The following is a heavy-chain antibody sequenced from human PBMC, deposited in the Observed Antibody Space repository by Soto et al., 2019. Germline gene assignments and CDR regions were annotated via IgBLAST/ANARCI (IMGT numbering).Heavy chain of an antibody. Sequence: EVQLLESGGRLAQPGGSLRLSCAASGFSISNFVMSWVRQAPGKGLEWISMFRGSGDTTYYADSVQGRFTISRDHSENTLFLQMNSLRAEDTAIYYCAKDLGNGHGYPIFDSWGQGTLVTVSS. D-gene: IGHD2-8*01. V-gene: IGHV3-23*01. CDR1: GFSISNFV. CDR3: AKDLGNGHGYPIFDS. J-gene: IGHJ4*02. CDR2: FRGSGDTT.